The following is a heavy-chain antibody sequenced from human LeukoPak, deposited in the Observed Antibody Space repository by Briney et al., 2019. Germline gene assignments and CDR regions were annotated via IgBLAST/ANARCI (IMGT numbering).Heavy chain of an antibody. CDR1: GYTLSELS. D-gene: IGHD1-26*01. Sequence: GASVKVSCKVSGYTLSELSMHWVRQAPGKGLEWMGGFDPEDGETIYAQKFQGRVTMTEDTSTDTAYMELSSLRSEATAVYYCATSIGSYSPFDYWGQGTLVTVSS. CDR2: FDPEDGET. CDR3: ATSIGSYSPFDY. J-gene: IGHJ4*02. V-gene: IGHV1-24*01.